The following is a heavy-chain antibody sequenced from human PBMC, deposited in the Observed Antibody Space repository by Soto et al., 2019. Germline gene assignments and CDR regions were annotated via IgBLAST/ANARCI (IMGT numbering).Heavy chain of an antibody. V-gene: IGHV1-69*12. D-gene: IGHD3-16*01. Sequence: QVQLVQSGAEVKKPGSSVKVSCKASGGTFSSYAISWVRQAPGQGREWMGGIIPIFGTADYAQKFQGRVTITADESTSTAYMDLSSLRSEDTAVYYCARHLGGNHYYYGMDVWGQGTTVTVSS. CDR3: ARHLGGNHYYYGMDV. CDR2: IIPIFGTA. CDR1: GGTFSSYA. J-gene: IGHJ6*02.